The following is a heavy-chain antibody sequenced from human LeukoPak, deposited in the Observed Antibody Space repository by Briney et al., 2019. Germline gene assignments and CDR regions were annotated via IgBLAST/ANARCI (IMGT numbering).Heavy chain of an antibody. J-gene: IGHJ4*02. CDR3: TSQVDEGY. CDR2: IRSKARSYAT. Sequence: GGSLRLSCAASGFSFSTSGMHWVRQASGKGLEWVGRIRSKARSYATTYAESVKGRFTISRDDSKNTAYLQMNSLKTEDTAVYYCTSQVDEGYWGQGTLVTVSS. D-gene: IGHD5-12*01. CDR1: GFSFSTSG. V-gene: IGHV3-73*01.